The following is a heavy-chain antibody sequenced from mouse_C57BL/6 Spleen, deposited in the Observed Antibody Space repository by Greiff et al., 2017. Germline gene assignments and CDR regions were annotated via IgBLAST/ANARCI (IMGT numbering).Heavy chain of an antibody. CDR1: GYAFSSSW. CDR3: ARGDGNGAY. V-gene: IGHV1-82*01. CDR2: IYPGDGDT. D-gene: IGHD2-1*01. J-gene: IGHJ3*01. Sequence: QVQLQQSGPELVKPGASVKISCKASGYAFSSSWMNWVKQRPGKGLEWIGRIYPGDGDTNYNGKFKGKATLTADKSSSTAYMQLSSLTSEDSAVYFCARGDGNGAYWGQGTLVTVSA.